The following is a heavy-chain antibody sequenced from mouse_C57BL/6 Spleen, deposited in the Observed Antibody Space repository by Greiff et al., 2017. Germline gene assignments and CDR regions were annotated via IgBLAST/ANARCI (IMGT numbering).Heavy chain of an antibody. Sequence: EVKVEESGGGLVQPGGSMKLSCVASGFTFSNYWMNWVRQSPEKGLEWVAQIRLKSDNYATHYAESVKGRFTISRDDSKSSVYLQMNNLRAEDTGIYYCTRITTVVRYFDVWGTGTTVTVSS. CDR1: GFTFSNYW. CDR3: TRITTVVRYFDV. D-gene: IGHD1-1*01. J-gene: IGHJ1*03. V-gene: IGHV6-3*01. CDR2: IRLKSDNYAT.